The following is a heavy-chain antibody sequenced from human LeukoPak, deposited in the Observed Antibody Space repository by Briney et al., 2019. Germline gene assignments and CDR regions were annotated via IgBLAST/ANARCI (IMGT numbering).Heavy chain of an antibody. CDR3: ARDREGHDAFDI. Sequence: PSETLSLTCAVYGESFSGYYWSWIRQPPGKGLEWIGRINHSGSSNYNPSLKSRVTISVDTSKNQFSLKLRSVTAADTAVYYCARDREGHDAFDIWGQGTMVTVSS. D-gene: IGHD1-26*01. CDR2: INHSGSS. V-gene: IGHV4-34*01. J-gene: IGHJ3*02. CDR1: GESFSGYY.